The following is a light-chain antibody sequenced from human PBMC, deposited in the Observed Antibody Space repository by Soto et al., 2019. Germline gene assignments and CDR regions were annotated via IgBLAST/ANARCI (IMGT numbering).Light chain of an antibody. V-gene: IGKV1-33*01. J-gene: IGKJ3*01. CDR2: EAF. Sequence: DIQMTQSPSSLSASVGDRVTITCQASQAISNDLNWYQHKPGKAPKLLISEAFNLEAGVPARFSGSASSTAFSLTISILQPEDRATYSCEQYDKLPFTFGPRTKVAIK. CDR3: EQYDKLPFT. CDR1: QAISND.